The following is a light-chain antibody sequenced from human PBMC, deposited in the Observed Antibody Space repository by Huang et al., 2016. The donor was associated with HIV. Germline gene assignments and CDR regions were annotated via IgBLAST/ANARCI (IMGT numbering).Light chain of an antibody. CDR3: QHYNNWPYT. J-gene: IGKJ2*01. CDR1: QSVNTN. CDR2: GAS. Sequence: EIEMTQSPATLSVSPGETATLSCTASQSVNTNLAWYQKRRGQAPRPLIFGASTRAAGVPARFSGSGSETDFTLTISSLQSEDFAVYYCQHYNNWPYTFGQGAKVEI. V-gene: IGKV3-15*01.